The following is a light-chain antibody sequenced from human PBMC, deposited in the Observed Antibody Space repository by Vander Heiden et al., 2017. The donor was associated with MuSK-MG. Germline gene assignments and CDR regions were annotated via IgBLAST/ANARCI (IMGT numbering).Light chain of an antibody. J-gene: IGLJ1*01. CDR1: SSDGGGYNY. V-gene: IGLV2-14*01. Sequence: QSALTQPASVPGYPGQSITSAYTGTSSDGGGYNYVSWHQQHPGNAPKLMIYEVSKRPAGVSNRFSGSKSGNTASLTISGLQAEDEDDYYCSSDTSSSTLYVFGTGTKVTVL. CDR2: EVS. CDR3: SSDTSSSTLYV.